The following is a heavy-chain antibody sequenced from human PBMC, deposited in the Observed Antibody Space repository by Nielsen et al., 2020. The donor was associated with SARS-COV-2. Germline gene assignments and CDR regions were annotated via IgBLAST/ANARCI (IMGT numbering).Heavy chain of an antibody. CDR1: GFTFSSYW. CDR2: INSDGSST. J-gene: IGHJ6*02. CDR3: HTQDIVVVPAAHHSYGMDV. V-gene: IGHV3-74*01. D-gene: IGHD2-2*01. Sequence: GESLKISCAASGFTFSSYWMHWVRQAPGKGLVWVSRINSDGSSTSYADSVKGRFTISRDNAKNTLYLQMNSLRAEDTAVHYCHTQDIVVVPAAHHSYGMDVWGQGTTVTVSS.